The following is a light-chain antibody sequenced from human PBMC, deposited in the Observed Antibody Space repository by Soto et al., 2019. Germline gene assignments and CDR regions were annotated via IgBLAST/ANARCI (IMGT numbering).Light chain of an antibody. CDR1: QSVSSSY. Sequence: EIVLTQSPGTLSLSPGERATLSCRASQSVSSSYLAWYQQKPGQAPRLLIYGASSRATGIPDRFSGSGSGTDFTLTIGRLEPEDFAVYYCQQYGSSRSITFGQGTRLEIK. CDR3: QQYGSSRSIT. CDR2: GAS. J-gene: IGKJ5*01. V-gene: IGKV3-20*01.